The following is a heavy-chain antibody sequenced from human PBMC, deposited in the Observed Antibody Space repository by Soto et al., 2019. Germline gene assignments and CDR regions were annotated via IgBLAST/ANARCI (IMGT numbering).Heavy chain of an antibody. CDR2: LSDSGGSI. Sequence: EGSLRLSCTASGFTFSRHAMTWVRQAPGKGLEWVSGLSDSGGSIYYADSVKGRFTISRDNSMNTLYLQMNTLRAEDTALYYCAKVSSSWYAGFFDLWGRGTLVTVSS. J-gene: IGHJ4*02. D-gene: IGHD6-13*01. CDR3: AKVSSSWYAGFFDL. V-gene: IGHV3-23*01. CDR1: GFTFSRHA.